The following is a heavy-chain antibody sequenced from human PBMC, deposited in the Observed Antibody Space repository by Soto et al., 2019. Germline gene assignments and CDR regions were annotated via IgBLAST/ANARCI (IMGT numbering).Heavy chain of an antibody. D-gene: IGHD3-10*01. Sequence: QITLKETGPTLVKPTQTLTLTCTFSGFSLSTSGVGVGWIRQPPGKALEWLALIYWDDDKRYSPSLKSRLTITKDTSKNQVVLTMTNMDPVDTATYYCAGMVRGVIIAGMDVWGQGTTFTVSS. V-gene: IGHV2-5*02. CDR1: GFSLSTSGVG. J-gene: IGHJ6*02. CDR3: AGMVRGVIIAGMDV. CDR2: IYWDDDK.